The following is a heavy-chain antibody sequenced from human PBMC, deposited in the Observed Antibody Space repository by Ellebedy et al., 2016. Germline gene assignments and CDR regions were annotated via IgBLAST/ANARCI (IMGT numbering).Heavy chain of an antibody. J-gene: IGHJ4*02. D-gene: IGHD6-13*01. CDR2: INHSGST. V-gene: IGHV4-34*01. CDR1: GGSFSAYY. Sequence: SETLSLTXAVYGGSFSAYYWSWIRQPPGKGLEWIGEINHSGSTNYNPSLKSRLTISVDTSKNQFSLKLSSVTAADTAVYYCARVRVGVGAAAGRGLEPDPFDYWGQGTLVTVSS. CDR3: ARVRVGVGAAAGRGLEPDPFDY.